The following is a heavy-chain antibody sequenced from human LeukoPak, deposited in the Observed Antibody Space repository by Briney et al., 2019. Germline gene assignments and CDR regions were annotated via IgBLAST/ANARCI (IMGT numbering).Heavy chain of an antibody. D-gene: IGHD3-3*01. V-gene: IGHV4-59*01. CDR2: IYYSGST. CDR3: ARSLTSRITIFGGVSGNWFDP. J-gene: IGHJ5*02. CDR1: GGSISSYY. Sequence: KSSETLSLTCTVSGGSISSYYWSWIRQPPGKGLEWIGYIYYSGSTNYNPSLKSRVTISVDTSKNQFSLKLSSVTAADTAVYYCARSLTSRITIFGGVSGNWFDPWGQGTLVTVSS.